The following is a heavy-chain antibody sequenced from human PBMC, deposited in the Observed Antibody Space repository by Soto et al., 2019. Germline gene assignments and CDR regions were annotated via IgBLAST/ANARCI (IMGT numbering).Heavy chain of an antibody. D-gene: IGHD2-2*01. V-gene: IGHV4-31*03. Sequence: QVQLQESGPGLVKPSQTLSLTCTVSGASISSGGYYWSWIRQHPGKGLEWIGYIYYSGSTYYNPSLKSRVTISVDTSKNQFSLKLSSVTAADTAVYYCAMSGYCSSTSCYGGDYYYYGMDVWGQGTTVTVSS. J-gene: IGHJ6*02. CDR1: GASISSGGYY. CDR2: IYYSGST. CDR3: AMSGYCSSTSCYGGDYYYYGMDV.